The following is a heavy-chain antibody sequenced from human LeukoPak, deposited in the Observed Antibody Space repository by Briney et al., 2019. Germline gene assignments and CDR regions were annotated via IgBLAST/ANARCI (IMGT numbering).Heavy chain of an antibody. Sequence: SETLSLTCTVSGGSISSSGYYWGWIRQPPGKGLEWIGSIYYSGSTYYNPSLKSRVTISVDTSKNQFSLKLSSVTAADTAVYYCARGRLHGYYYDSSGVYVDYWGQGTLVTVSS. D-gene: IGHD3-22*01. CDR2: IYYSGST. CDR1: GGSISSSGYY. CDR3: ARGRLHGYYYDSSGVYVDY. V-gene: IGHV4-39*01. J-gene: IGHJ4*02.